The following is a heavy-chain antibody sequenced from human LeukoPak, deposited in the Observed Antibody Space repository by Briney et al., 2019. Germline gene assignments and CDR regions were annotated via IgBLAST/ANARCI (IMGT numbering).Heavy chain of an antibody. CDR1: GGTFSDYS. V-gene: IGHV3-48*02. Sequence: SCKASGGTFSDYSMNWVRQAPGKGLEWVSYISSSGTTILDSVKGRFTISRDNAKNSLYLQMNSLRDEDTAVYYCARDLNWAFDYWGQGTLVTVSS. D-gene: IGHD3/OR15-3a*01. CDR3: ARDLNWAFDY. J-gene: IGHJ4*02. CDR2: ISSSGTTI.